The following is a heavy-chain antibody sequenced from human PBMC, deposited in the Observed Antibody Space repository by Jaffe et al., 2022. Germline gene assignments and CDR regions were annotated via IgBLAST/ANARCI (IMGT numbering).Heavy chain of an antibody. J-gene: IGHJ4*02. V-gene: IGHV1-58*01. CDR3: AADDLTYYDFWSGYYVY. CDR1: GFTFTSSA. Sequence: QMQLVQSGPEVKKPGTSVKVSCKASGFTFTSSAVQWVRQARGQRLEWIGWIVVGSGNTNYAQKFQERVTITRDMSTSTAYMELSSLRSEDTAVYYCAADDLTYYDFWSGYYVYWGQGTLVTVSS. CDR2: IVVGSGNT. D-gene: IGHD3-3*01.